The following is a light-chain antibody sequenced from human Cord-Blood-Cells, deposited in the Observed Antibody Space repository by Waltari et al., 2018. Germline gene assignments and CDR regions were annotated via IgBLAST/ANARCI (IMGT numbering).Light chain of an antibody. V-gene: IGKV1-8*01. J-gene: IGKJ4*01. CDR3: QQYYSYPLT. Sequence: IRMTQSPSALSASTGDRVTITCRASQGISSYLAWYQQKPGKAPKPLIYAASTLQSGVPSRFSGSGSGTDFTLTISCLQSEDFASYYCQQYYSYPLTFGGGTKVEIK. CDR1: QGISSY. CDR2: AAS.